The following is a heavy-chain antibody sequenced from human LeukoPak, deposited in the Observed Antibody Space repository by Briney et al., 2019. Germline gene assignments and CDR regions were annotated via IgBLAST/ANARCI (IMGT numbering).Heavy chain of an antibody. V-gene: IGHV3-53*01. D-gene: IGHD4-17*01. CDR1: GFTVSDDY. CDR3: AKDHPYGY. Sequence: GGSLRLSCAASGFTVSDDYMSWVRQAPGKGLEWVSVISRSGSTYYADTVKGRFTISRDNSKNTLYLQMNSLRAEDTAVYYCAKDHPYGYWGQGTLVTVSS. CDR2: ISRSGST. J-gene: IGHJ4*02.